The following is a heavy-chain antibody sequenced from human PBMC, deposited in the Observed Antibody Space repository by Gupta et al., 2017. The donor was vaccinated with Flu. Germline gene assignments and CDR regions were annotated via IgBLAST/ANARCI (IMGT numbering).Heavy chain of an antibody. Sequence: QVHRVESGGGVVQPGRSLRLSCETSGFTFSNNPMHWVRQAPGKGLEWVGVIWYDGSKTYLADSMKGRYTISRDNSKNTLYLEVDSLTVEDTAVYYCARVNSSTSWYFLGYWGRGTLVTVSS. V-gene: IGHV3-33*01. CDR3: ARVNSSTSWYFLGY. J-gene: IGHJ4*02. CDR1: GFTFSNNP. CDR2: IWYDGSKT. D-gene: IGHD2-2*01.